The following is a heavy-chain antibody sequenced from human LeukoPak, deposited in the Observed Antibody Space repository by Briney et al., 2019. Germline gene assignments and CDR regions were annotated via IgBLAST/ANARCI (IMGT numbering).Heavy chain of an antibody. J-gene: IGHJ5*02. Sequence: GASVKVSCKASGYTFTSYYMHWVRQAPGQGLEWMGIINPSGGSTSYAQKFQGRVTMTRDMSTRTDYMELSSLRYEDTAVYYCARDNSVEDTAWWFDPWGQGTLVTVSS. CDR2: INPSGGST. V-gene: IGHV1-46*01. CDR1: GYTFTSYY. CDR3: ARDNSVEDTAWWFDP. D-gene: IGHD4-23*01.